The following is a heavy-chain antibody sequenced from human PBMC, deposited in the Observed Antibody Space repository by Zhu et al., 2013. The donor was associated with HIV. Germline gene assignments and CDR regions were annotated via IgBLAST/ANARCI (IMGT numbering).Heavy chain of an antibody. D-gene: IGHD1-26*01. J-gene: IGHJ6*03. CDR1: GGSFSGYY. V-gene: IGHV4-34*01. Sequence: QVQLQESGPGLVKPSETLSLTCAVYGGSFSGYYWSWIRQPPGKGLEWIGEINHSGSTNYNPSLKSRVTISVDTSKNQFSLKLSSVTAADTAVYYCARGGGYYYMDVWGKGTTGHRLL. CDR3: ARGGGYYYMDV. CDR2: INHSGST.